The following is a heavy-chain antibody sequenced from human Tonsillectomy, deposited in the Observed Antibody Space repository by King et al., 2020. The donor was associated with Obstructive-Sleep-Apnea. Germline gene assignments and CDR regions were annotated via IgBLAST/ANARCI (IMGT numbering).Heavy chain of an antibody. CDR2: ISGSGNKK. J-gene: IGHJ4*02. Sequence: VQLVESGGGLVQPGESLRLSCAASRFVFSSYAMSWVRQAPGKGLEWVSAISGSGNKKYHSDSVEGRFTISRDNSKNTLYLQMNSLRAEDTAVYYCAKVVEGLGVIAYYFDYWGQGTLVTVSS. V-gene: IGHV3-23*04. CDR3: AKVVEGLGVIAYYFDY. D-gene: IGHD3-10*01. CDR1: RFVFSSYA.